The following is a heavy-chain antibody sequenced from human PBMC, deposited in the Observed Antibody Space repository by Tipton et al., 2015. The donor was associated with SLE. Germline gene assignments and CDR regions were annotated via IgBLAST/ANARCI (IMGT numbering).Heavy chain of an antibody. CDR3: ASEGAGGYNWFDP. Sequence: TLSLTCTVSGGSITQYYWSWIRQPAGKGLEWIGHIYTGGSTNCNPSLKSRVTISLDTSKNQFSLKLSSVTAADTAVYYCASEGAGGYNWFDPWGQGTLVTVSS. D-gene: IGHD5-12*01. CDR1: GGSITQYY. V-gene: IGHV4-4*07. J-gene: IGHJ5*02. CDR2: IYTGGST.